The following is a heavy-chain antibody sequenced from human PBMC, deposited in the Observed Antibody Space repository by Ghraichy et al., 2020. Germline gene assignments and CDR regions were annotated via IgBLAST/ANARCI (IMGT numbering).Heavy chain of an antibody. CDR3: ARDFPGSSRLYYYYYYMDV. V-gene: IGHV3-30*04. D-gene: IGHD6-6*01. Sequence: LSLTCAASGFTFSSYAMHWVRQAPGKGLEWVAVISYDGSNKYYADSVKGRFTISRDNSKNTLYLQMNSLRAEDTAVYYCARDFPGSSRLYYYYYYMDVWGKGTTVTVSS. CDR1: GFTFSSYA. CDR2: ISYDGSNK. J-gene: IGHJ6*03.